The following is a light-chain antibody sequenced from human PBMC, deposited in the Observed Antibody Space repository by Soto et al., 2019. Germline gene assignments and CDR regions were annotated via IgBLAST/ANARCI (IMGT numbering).Light chain of an antibody. CDR3: QKYGSTPWS. CDR1: QSVSSSY. V-gene: IGKV3-20*01. Sequence: EIVLTQSPGTLSLSPGEGATLSCRASQSVSSSYLAWYQQKPGQAPRLLIYGTSSRGTGIPDRFSGSGSGTDFTLTIRRLEPEDYAVYYCQKYGSTPWSFGQGTKVEIK. J-gene: IGKJ1*01. CDR2: GTS.